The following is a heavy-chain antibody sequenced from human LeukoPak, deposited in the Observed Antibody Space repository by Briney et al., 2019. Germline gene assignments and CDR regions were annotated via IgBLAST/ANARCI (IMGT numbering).Heavy chain of an antibody. V-gene: IGHV1-2*02. D-gene: IGHD6-13*01. Sequence: GASVKVSCKASGYTFTCYYMHWVRQAPGQGLEWMGWSNPNSGGTNYAQKFQGRVTMTRDTSISTAYMELSRLRSDDTAVYYCAPIAAGYSSSRRNAFDIWGQGTMVTVSS. J-gene: IGHJ3*02. CDR3: APIAAGYSSSRRNAFDI. CDR1: GYTFTCYY. CDR2: SNPNSGGT.